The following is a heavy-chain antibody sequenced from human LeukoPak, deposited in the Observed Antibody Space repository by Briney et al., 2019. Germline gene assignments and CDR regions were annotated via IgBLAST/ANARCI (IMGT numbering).Heavy chain of an antibody. CDR2: ISSSSSNI. CDR1: GFTFSSYG. CDR3: ASGVSSTSCYVDY. V-gene: IGHV3-48*01. J-gene: IGHJ4*02. D-gene: IGHD2-2*01. Sequence: GGSLRLSCAASGFTFSSYGMHWVRQAPGKGLEWVSYISSSSSNINYADSVKGRFTISRDNAKNSLYLQMDSLRAEDTAVYYCASGVSSTSCYVDYWGQGTLVTVSS.